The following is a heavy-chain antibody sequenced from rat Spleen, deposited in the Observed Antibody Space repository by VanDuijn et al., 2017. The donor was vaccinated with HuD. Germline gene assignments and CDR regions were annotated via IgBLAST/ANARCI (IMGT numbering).Heavy chain of an antibody. J-gene: IGHJ3*01. V-gene: IGHV5-25*01. Sequence: EVQLVESGGGLVQPGRSLKLSCAASGFTFSTFPMAWVRQAPKKGLEWVASISTGGGNTYYRDSVKGRFTIFRDVAKSTLYLQMDSLRSEDTATYYCARVGTRVSRFAYWGQGTLVTVSS. CDR2: ISTGGGNT. D-gene: IGHD1-4*01. CDR1: GFTFSTFP. CDR3: ARVGTRVSRFAY.